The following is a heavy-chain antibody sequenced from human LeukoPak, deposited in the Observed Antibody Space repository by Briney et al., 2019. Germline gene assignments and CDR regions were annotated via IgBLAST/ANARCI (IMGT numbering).Heavy chain of an antibody. Sequence: GGSLRLSCAASGFTFSSYGMHWVRQAPGKGLEWVAVIWYDGSNKYYADSVKGRFTISRDNSKNTLYLQMNSLRAEDTAVYYCARGPPAPYKSILDIWGQGTMVTVSS. CDR3: ARGPPAPYKSILDI. J-gene: IGHJ3*02. CDR1: GFTFSSYG. V-gene: IGHV3-33*01. CDR2: IWYDGSNK. D-gene: IGHD1-14*01.